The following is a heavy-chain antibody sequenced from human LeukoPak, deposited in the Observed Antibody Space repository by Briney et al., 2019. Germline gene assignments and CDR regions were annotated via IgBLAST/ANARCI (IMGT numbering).Heavy chain of an antibody. CDR1: GYTFTGYY. J-gene: IGHJ6*03. CDR2: INPNSGGT. CDR3: ARDSGRAAAEYYMDV. V-gene: IGHV1-2*02. D-gene: IGHD6-13*01. Sequence: ASVKVSCKASGYTFTGYYMHWVRQAPGRGLEWMGWINPNSGGTNYAQKFQGRVTMTRDTSTSTVYMGLSSLRSEDTAVYYCARDSGRAAAEYYMDVWGKGTTVTISS.